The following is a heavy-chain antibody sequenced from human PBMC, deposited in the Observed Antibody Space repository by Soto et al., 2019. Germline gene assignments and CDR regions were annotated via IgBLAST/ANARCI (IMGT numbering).Heavy chain of an antibody. Sequence: ASVKVSCKASGGTFSSYAISWLRQAPGQGLEWMGWISAYNGNTNYAQKLQGRVTMTTDTSTSTAYMELRSLRSDDTAVYYCARDPGRENYYDSSGYYPIDYWGQGTLVTVSS. CDR2: ISAYNGNT. J-gene: IGHJ4*02. CDR3: ARDPGRENYYDSSGYYPIDY. CDR1: GGTFSSYA. D-gene: IGHD3-22*01. V-gene: IGHV1-18*01.